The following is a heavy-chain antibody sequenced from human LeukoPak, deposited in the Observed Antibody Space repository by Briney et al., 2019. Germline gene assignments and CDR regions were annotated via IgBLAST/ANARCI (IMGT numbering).Heavy chain of an antibody. CDR2: IYPGDSDT. CDR1: GYSFTGYW. CDR3: ARKIAAAGWTFDY. D-gene: IGHD6-13*01. J-gene: IGHJ4*02. V-gene: IGHV5-51*01. Sequence: GESLKISCKGSGYSFTGYWIGWVRQMPGKGLEWMGIIYPGDSDTRYSPSFQGQVTISADKSISTAYLQWSSLKASDTAMYYCARKIAAAGWTFDYWGQGTLVTVSS.